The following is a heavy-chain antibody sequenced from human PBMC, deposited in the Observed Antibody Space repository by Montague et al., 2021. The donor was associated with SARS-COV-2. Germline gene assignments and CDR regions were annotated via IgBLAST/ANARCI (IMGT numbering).Heavy chain of an antibody. CDR3: VRPRGFGDAYYYLDS. J-gene: IGHJ4*02. Sequence: SLRLSCAASGFTFRSYWMHWVRQVPGRGLVWVSRIRPDGTSTHYXASVTGRFVISRDNAKNTLSLDMTNLRVDDTAIYYCVRPRGFGDAYYYLDSWGQGTLVSVSS. V-gene: IGHV3-74*01. CDR2: IRPDGTST. D-gene: IGHD3-10*01. CDR1: GFTFRSYW.